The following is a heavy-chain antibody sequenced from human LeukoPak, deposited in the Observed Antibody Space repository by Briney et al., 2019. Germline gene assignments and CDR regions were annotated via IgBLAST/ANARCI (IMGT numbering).Heavy chain of an antibody. CDR1: GGPISSCY. CDR2: IFYSGST. D-gene: IGHD6-13*01. CDR3: ARVYYSNSYDYWYFDL. Sequence: SETLSLTCTVSGGPISSCYWSWIRQPPGKGLEWIGYIFYSGSTNYNPSLKSRVTISVDTSKNQFSLKLSSVTAADTAVYYCARVYYSNSYDYWYFDLWGRGTLVTVSS. J-gene: IGHJ2*01. V-gene: IGHV4-59*01.